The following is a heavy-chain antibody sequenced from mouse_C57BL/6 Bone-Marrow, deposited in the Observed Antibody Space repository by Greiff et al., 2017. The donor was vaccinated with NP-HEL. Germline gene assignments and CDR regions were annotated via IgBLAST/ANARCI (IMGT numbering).Heavy chain of an antibody. CDR1: GYTFTSYG. CDR3: AREVITTVVATGYFDY. V-gene: IGHV1-81*01. Sequence: QVQLQQSGAELARPGASVKLSCKASGYTFTSYGISWVKQRTGQGLEWIGEIYPRRGNTYYNEKFKGKATLTADKSSSTAYMELRSLTSEDSAVYFCAREVITTVVATGYFDYWGQGTTLTVSS. CDR2: IYPRRGNT. D-gene: IGHD1-1*01. J-gene: IGHJ2*01.